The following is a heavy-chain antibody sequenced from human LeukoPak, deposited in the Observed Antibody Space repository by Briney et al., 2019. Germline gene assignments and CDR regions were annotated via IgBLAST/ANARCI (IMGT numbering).Heavy chain of an antibody. J-gene: IGHJ5*02. D-gene: IGHD4-17*01. Sequence: ASVKVSCKASGYTFSNYGISWVRQAPGQGLEWMGWVSAYNGNTNYAQKLQDRVTMTTDTSTSTAYMELSSLRSEDTAVYYCARAATVTSFHRWFDPWGQGTLVTVSS. CDR1: GYTFSNYG. V-gene: IGHV1-18*01. CDR2: VSAYNGNT. CDR3: ARAATVTSFHRWFDP.